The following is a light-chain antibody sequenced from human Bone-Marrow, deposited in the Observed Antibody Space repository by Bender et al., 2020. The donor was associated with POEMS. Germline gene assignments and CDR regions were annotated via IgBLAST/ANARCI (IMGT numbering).Light chain of an antibody. CDR3: CSYSGSSTWV. Sequence: QSALTQPASVSGSPGQSITISCAGTNDDVGTYNLVSWYQHHRGKAPKLILYGVIKRPSGVSDRFSGSKSGYTASLTISGLQAEDEADYYCCSYSGSSTWVFGGGTKVTVL. CDR2: GVI. J-gene: IGLJ3*02. CDR1: NDDVGTYNL. V-gene: IGLV2-23*02.